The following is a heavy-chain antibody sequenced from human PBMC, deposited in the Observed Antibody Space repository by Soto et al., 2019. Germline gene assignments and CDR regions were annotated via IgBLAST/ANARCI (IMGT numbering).Heavy chain of an antibody. V-gene: IGHV3-23*01. Sequence: EVHLLESGGDLVQPGGSLRLSCTASGLTFSTYAMSWVRQAPGKGLEWVSAIGGSGTGGRTYYADSVKGRCTISRDNSTNTVYLQMNSLRADDTAVYYCATSPGGLEGYNSDYYGMDVWGQGTTVTGSS. CDR2: IGGSGTGGRT. CDR1: GLTFSTYA. D-gene: IGHD5-12*01. CDR3: ATSPGGLEGYNSDYYGMDV. J-gene: IGHJ6*02.